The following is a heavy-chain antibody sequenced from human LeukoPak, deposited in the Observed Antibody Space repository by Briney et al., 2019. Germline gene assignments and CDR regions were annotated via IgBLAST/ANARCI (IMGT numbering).Heavy chain of an antibody. CDR3: TSSHGMDV. Sequence: PGGSLRLSCAASGFSFSSHWMHWVRQGPGKGPEWVGHIESKTDGGTTVYAAPVKGRFTISRDDSKNTLYLQMNSLKTEDTAVYYCTSSHGMDVWGQGTTIIVSS. V-gene: IGHV3-15*04. J-gene: IGHJ6*02. CDR2: IESKTDGGTT. CDR1: GFSFSSHW. D-gene: IGHD2-2*01.